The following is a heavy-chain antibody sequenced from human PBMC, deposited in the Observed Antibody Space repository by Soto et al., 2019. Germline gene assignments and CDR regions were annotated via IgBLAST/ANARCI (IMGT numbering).Heavy chain of an antibody. Sequence: QVQLVQSGAEVKKPGSSVKVSCKASGGTFSSYAISWVRQAPGQGLEWMGGIIPIFGTANYAQKFQGRVTITADDSTSTAYMELSSLRSEDTAVYYCASPPPHHYCYGMDVWGQGTTVTVSS. J-gene: IGHJ6*02. CDR3: ASPPPHHYCYGMDV. V-gene: IGHV1-69*12. CDR2: IIPIFGTA. CDR1: GGTFSSYA.